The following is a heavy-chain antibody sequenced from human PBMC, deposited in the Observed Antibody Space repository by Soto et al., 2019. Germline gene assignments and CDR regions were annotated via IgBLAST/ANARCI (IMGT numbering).Heavy chain of an antibody. CDR3: ARGAYDYIWGSYEDY. D-gene: IGHD3-16*01. J-gene: IGHJ4*02. Sequence: QVQLVQSGAEVKKPGSSVKVSCKASGGTFSSYTISWVRQAPGQGLEWMGRIIPILGIANYAQKFQGRVTITADKSTSTAYMELSRLRSEDTAVYYCARGAYDYIWGSYEDYWGQGTLVTVSS. CDR2: IIPILGIA. CDR1: GGTFSSYT. V-gene: IGHV1-69*02.